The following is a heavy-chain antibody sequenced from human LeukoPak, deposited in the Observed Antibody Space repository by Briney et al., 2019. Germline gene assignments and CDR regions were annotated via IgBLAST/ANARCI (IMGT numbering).Heavy chain of an antibody. V-gene: IGHV4-39*07. D-gene: IGHD1-26*01. J-gene: IGHJ4*02. CDR3: ARDSGSYCPNFDY. CDR1: GGSISSSSYY. CDR2: IYYSGST. Sequence: SETLSLTCTVSGGSISSSSYYWGWIRQPPGKGLEWIGSIYYSGSTYYNPSLKSRVTISVDTSKNQFSLKLSSVTAADTAVYYCARDSGSYCPNFDYWGQGTLVTVSS.